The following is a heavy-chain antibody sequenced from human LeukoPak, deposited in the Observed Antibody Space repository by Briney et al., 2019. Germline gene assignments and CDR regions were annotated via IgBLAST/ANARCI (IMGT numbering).Heavy chain of an antibody. CDR1: SGSINSYY. D-gene: IGHD6-13*01. CDR2: IYSSGST. CDR3: ARLRQQLVPHDGFLYYYYMDV. Sequence: SETLSLTCTVSSGSINSYYWNWIRQPPGKGLEWIGRIYSSGSTNYSPSLKSRVTISVDTSKNQFSLKLSSVTAADTAVYYCARLRQQLVPHDGFLYYYYMDVWGKGTTVTISS. V-gene: IGHV4-59*12. J-gene: IGHJ6*03.